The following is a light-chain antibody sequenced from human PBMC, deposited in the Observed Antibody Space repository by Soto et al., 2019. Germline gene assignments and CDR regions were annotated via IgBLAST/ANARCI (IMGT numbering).Light chain of an antibody. J-gene: IGKJ1*01. V-gene: IGKV3-20*01. CDR2: GTS. CDR1: QSFSSYF. Sequence: IVLTQSPGTLSLSPGDRATLSCRASQSFSSYFLAWYQQKPGQAPRLLIHGTSSRATGIPDRFSGSGSGTDFTLTINSLEPEDFQVYYCQHFGSSLRTFGQGTKVDIK. CDR3: QHFGSSLRT.